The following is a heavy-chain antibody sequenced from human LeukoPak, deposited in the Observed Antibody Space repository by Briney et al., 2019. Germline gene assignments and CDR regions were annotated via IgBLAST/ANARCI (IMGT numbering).Heavy chain of an antibody. CDR1: GFVFGDYG. CDR2: VRNDGSDK. Sequence: GGSLRLSCAASGFVFGDYGMHWVRQAPGKGLEWVTMVRNDGSDKYYADSVKGRFTISRDNSTNTLYLQMNSLRPEDTAVYYCAKHYYGSGSQKYYFDYWGQGTPVTVSS. D-gene: IGHD3-10*01. J-gene: IGHJ4*02. V-gene: IGHV3-30*02. CDR3: AKHYYGSGSQKYYFDY.